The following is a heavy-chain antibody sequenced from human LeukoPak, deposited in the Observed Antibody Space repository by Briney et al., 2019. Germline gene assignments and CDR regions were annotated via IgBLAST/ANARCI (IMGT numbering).Heavy chain of an antibody. CDR1: GGTFSSCA. J-gene: IGHJ4*02. V-gene: IGHV1-2*02. Sequence: APVKVSCKASGGTFSSCAISWVRQAPGQGLEWMGWINPNSGGTNYAQKFQGGVTMTRDTSISTAYMELSRLRSDDTAVYYCARASPPAKYCSSTSCYYFDYWGQGTLVTVSS. CDR2: INPNSGGT. D-gene: IGHD2-2*01. CDR3: ARASPPAKYCSSTSCYYFDY.